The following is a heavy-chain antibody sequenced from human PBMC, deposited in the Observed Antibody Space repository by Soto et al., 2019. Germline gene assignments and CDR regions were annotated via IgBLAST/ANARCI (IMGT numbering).Heavy chain of an antibody. CDR3: ARSAYYGSGFCRGRCTDY. D-gene: IGHD3-10*01. J-gene: IGHJ4*02. V-gene: IGHV1-3*01. CDR2: INAGNGNT. Sequence: ASVKVSCKASGYTFTSYAMHWVRQAPGQRLEWMGWINAGNGNTKYSQKFQGRVTITRDTSASTAYMELSSLRSEDTAVYYCARSAYYGSGFCRGRCTDYWGQGTLVTVSS. CDR1: GYTFTSYA.